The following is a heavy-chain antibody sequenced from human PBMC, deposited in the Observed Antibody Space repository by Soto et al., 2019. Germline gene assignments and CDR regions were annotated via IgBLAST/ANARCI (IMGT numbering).Heavy chain of an antibody. Sequence: SVKVSCKASGGNFSSSAISWVRQAPGQGLEWMGGIIPIFGIANYAQKFQGIVTITADESTSTAYMELSSLRSEHTAVYYCARDNHYLSYYYGMDVWGQGTTVTVAS. CDR2: IIPIFGIA. V-gene: IGHV1-69*13. CDR3: ARDNHYLSYYYGMDV. D-gene: IGHD3-10*01. CDR1: GGNFSSSA. J-gene: IGHJ6*02.